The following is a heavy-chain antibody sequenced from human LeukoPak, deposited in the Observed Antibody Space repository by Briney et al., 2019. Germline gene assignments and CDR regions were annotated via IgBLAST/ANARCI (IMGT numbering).Heavy chain of an antibody. CDR1: GFVFGDYG. J-gene: IGHJ4*02. Sequence: PGGSPRLSCAASGFVFGDYGMHWVRQAPGKGLEWVTMVRNDGSDKYYADSVKGRFTISRDNSKNTLYLQMNSLRPEDTAVYYCAKHYYGSGSQKYYFDYWGQGTLVTVSS. CDR3: AKHYYGSGSQKYYFDY. D-gene: IGHD3-10*01. CDR2: VRNDGSDK. V-gene: IGHV3-30*02.